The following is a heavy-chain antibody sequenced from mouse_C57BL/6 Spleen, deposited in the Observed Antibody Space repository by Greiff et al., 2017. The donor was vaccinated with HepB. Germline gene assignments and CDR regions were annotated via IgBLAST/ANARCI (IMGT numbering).Heavy chain of an antibody. CDR1: GYTFTSYW. Sequence: QVQLQQPGAELVRPGSSVKLPCKASGYTFTSYWMHWVKQRPIQGLEWIGNIDPSDSETHYNQKFKDKATLTVDKSSSTAYMQLSSLTSEDSAVYYCARIRDYYGSSDLDYWGQGTTLTVSS. D-gene: IGHD1-1*01. J-gene: IGHJ2*01. CDR3: ARIRDYYGSSDLDY. V-gene: IGHV1-52*01. CDR2: IDPSDSET.